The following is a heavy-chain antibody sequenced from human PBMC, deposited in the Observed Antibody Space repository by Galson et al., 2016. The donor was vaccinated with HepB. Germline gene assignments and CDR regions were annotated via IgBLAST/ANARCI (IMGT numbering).Heavy chain of an antibody. CDR3: ATGLAVAGKSFYYYMDV. V-gene: IGHV4-39*01. J-gene: IGHJ6*03. D-gene: IGHD6-19*01. CDR2: IYYSGDT. CDR1: GGSISDNNYY. Sequence: SETLSLTCIVSGGSISDNNYYWGWIRQPPGRGLGWIRSIYYSGDTYYNPSLKSRLTISVDTSKNQFSLRLSSVTAADTAVYYCATGLAVAGKSFYYYMDVRGNGTTVTASS.